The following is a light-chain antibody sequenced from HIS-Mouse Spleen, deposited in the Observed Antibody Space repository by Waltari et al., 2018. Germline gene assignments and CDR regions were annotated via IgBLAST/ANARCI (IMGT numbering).Light chain of an antibody. CDR2: WAA. CDR3: QQYYTTPYT. J-gene: IGKJ2*01. Sequence: DIVMTQSPDSLAVSLGERATINRKSSQSVLYSSNNKNYLHWYQQKPGQPPKLLIYWAATRESGVPDRFSGSGSGTDFTLTISSLQAEDVAVYYCQQYYTTPYTFGQGTKLEIK. CDR1: QSVLYSSNNKNY. V-gene: IGKV4-1*01.